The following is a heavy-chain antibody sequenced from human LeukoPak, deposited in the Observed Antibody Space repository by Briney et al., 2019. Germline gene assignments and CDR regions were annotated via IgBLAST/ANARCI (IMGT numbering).Heavy chain of an antibody. CDR2: INSNSDTV. D-gene: IGHD1-26*01. Sequence: GGSLRLSCAASGFTFRTYGMNWVRQAPGKGLEWISYINSNSDTVHYSNSVEGRFTISRDNAKNSLYLQMNSLRAEDTALYYCAKKLAFRATTTCPLDFWGQGTLVTVSS. CDR3: AKKLAFRATTTCPLDF. J-gene: IGHJ4*02. V-gene: IGHV3-48*04. CDR1: GFTFRTYG.